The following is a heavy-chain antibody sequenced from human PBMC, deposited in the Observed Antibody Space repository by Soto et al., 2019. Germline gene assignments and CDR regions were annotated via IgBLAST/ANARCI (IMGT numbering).Heavy chain of an antibody. V-gene: IGHV4-38-2*01. D-gene: IGHD2-15*01. J-gene: IGHJ3*01. Sequence: TLSLTCAVSGFFISSGNYWGWIRKPPGKGLEWIGSIFHGGNTYYNPSLKSRVTISVDMSKNQFSLKLNSVTAADTAVYYCARARWYDAFDVWGQGTVVTVSS. CDR3: ARARWYDAFDV. CDR1: GFFISSGNY. CDR2: IFHGGNT.